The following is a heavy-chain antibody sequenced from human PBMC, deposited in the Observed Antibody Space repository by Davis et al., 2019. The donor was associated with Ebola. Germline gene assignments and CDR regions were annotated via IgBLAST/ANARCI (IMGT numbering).Heavy chain of an antibody. V-gene: IGHV4-59*01. J-gene: IGHJ5*02. CDR1: GGSISRYY. D-gene: IGHD6-13*01. Sequence: PSETLSLSFTVSGGSISRYYWTWIRQPPGKGLEWIGHLYYCGSTNYNPSLKSRVTISVDTSKNQFSLKLSSVTAADTAVYYCAREAAAGFWFDPWGQGTLVTVSS. CDR2: LYYCGST. CDR3: AREAAAGFWFDP.